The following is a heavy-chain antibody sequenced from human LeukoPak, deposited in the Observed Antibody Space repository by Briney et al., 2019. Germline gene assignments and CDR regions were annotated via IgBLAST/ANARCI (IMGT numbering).Heavy chain of an antibody. V-gene: IGHV1-69*06. CDR2: IIPIFGTA. Sequence: SVKVSCKASGGTFSSYAISWVRQAPGQGLEWMGGIIPIFGTANYAQKFQGRVTITADKSTSTACMELSSLRSEDTAVYYCARDYNDILTGFTIWYYYGMDVWGKGTTVTVSS. CDR1: GGTFSSYA. D-gene: IGHD3-9*01. J-gene: IGHJ6*04. CDR3: ARDYNDILTGFTIWYYYGMDV.